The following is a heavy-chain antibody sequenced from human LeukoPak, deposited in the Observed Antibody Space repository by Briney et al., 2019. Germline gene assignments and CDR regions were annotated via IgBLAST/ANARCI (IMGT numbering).Heavy chain of an antibody. Sequence: GASVKVSCKASGGTFSSYAISWVRQAPGQGLEWMGVIIPIFGTANYAQKFQGRVTITTDESTSTAYMELSSLRSEDTAVYYCARDYKVVVVPAGGGDWFDPWGQGTLVTVSS. CDR1: GGTFSSYA. J-gene: IGHJ5*02. D-gene: IGHD2-2*01. CDR3: ARDYKVVVVPAGGGDWFDP. V-gene: IGHV1-69*05. CDR2: IIPIFGTA.